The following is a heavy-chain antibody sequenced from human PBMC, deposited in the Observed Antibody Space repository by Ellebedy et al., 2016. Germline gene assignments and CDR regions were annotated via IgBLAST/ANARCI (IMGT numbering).Heavy chain of an antibody. CDR3: ATDSCSSTSCYVSYYYGMDV. J-gene: IGHJ6*02. D-gene: IGHD2-2*01. CDR1: GYTLTDLS. V-gene: IGHV1-24*01. CDR2: FDPEDGET. Sequence: ASVKVSCKVSGYTLTDLSMHWVRQAPGKGLEWMGGFDPEDGETIYAQKFQGRVTMTEDTSTDTAYMELSSLRSEDTAVYYCATDSCSSTSCYVSYYYGMDVWGQGTTVTVSS.